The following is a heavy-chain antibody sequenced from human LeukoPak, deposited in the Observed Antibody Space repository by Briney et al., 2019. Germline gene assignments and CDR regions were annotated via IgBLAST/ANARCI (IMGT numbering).Heavy chain of an antibody. CDR3: ARERVAATQTGFDY. CDR1: GGSFSGYY. D-gene: IGHD2-15*01. V-gene: IGHV4-34*01. CDR2: INHSGST. Sequence: PSETLSLTCAVYGGSFSGYYWSWIRQPPGKGLEWIGEINHSGSTNYNPSLKSRVTISVDTSKNQFSLKLSSVTAADTAVYYCARERVAATQTGFDYWGQGTLVTVSS. J-gene: IGHJ4*02.